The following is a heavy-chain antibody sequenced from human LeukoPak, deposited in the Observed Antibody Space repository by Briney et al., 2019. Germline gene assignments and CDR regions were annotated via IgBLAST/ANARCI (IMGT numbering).Heavy chain of an antibody. CDR1: ANTFSDYW. Sequence: GESLKISCQGSANTFSDYWIGWVRQMPGKGLEWMGVIYPDDSQTTYSPSFERQVTISADKFINTAYLQWNSLKATDTAMYYCARREMITHNAFDIWGQGTMVTVSA. CDR3: ARREMITHNAFDI. V-gene: IGHV5-51*01. CDR2: IYPDDSQT. J-gene: IGHJ3*02. D-gene: IGHD1-14*01.